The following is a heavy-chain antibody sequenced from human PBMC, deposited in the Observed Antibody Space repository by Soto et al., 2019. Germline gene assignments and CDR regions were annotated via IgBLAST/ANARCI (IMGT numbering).Heavy chain of an antibody. D-gene: IGHD4-4*01. Sequence: QVQLQESGPGLVQPSETLSLTCTVSGGSISSYYWSWIRQPPGKGLEWIGYIYYSGSTNYNPSLKSRVTISVDTSKNQFSLKLSSVTAADTAVYYCAVGGLTVTTLERFAPYYGMDVWGQGTTVTVSS. J-gene: IGHJ6*02. V-gene: IGHV4-59*01. CDR3: AVGGLTVTTLERFAPYYGMDV. CDR2: IYYSGST. CDR1: GGSISSYY.